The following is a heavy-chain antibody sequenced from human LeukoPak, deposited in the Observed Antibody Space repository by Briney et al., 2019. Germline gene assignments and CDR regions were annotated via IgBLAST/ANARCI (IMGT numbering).Heavy chain of an antibody. D-gene: IGHD3-22*01. CDR3: ARDPSPIVVVTEPDY. CDR1: GFTFSNYA. Sequence: GGSLRLSCAASGFTFSNYALNWVRQAPGKGLEWVSTISATGVNTYYADSVKGRFTISRDNSKNTLYLQMNSLRAEDTAVYYCARDPSPIVVVTEPDYWGQGTLVTVSS. V-gene: IGHV3-23*01. J-gene: IGHJ4*02. CDR2: ISATGVNT.